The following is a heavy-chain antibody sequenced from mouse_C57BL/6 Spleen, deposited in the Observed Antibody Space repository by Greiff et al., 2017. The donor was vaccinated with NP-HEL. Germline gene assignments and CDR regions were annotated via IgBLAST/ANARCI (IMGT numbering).Heavy chain of an antibody. Sequence: VKLQESGAELARPGASVKLSCKASGYTFTSYGISWVKQRTGQGLEWIGEIYPRSGNTYYNEKFKGKATLTADKSSSTAYMELRSLTSEDSAVYFCAREFITTVVPYFDYWGQGTTLTVSS. V-gene: IGHV1-81*01. D-gene: IGHD1-1*01. CDR3: AREFITTVVPYFDY. J-gene: IGHJ2*01. CDR2: IYPRSGNT. CDR1: GYTFTSYG.